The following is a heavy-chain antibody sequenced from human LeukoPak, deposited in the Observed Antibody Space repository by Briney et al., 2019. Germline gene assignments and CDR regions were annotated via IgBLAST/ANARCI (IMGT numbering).Heavy chain of an antibody. CDR3: ATRSGSYSGFAFDI. Sequence: SETLSLNCTVSGGSISSYYWSWIRQPPGKGLEWIGYIYYSGSTNCNPSLKSRVTISVDTSKNQFSLKLSSVTAADTAVYYCATRSGSYSGFAFDIWGQGTMVTVSS. V-gene: IGHV4-59*01. CDR2: IYYSGST. J-gene: IGHJ3*02. CDR1: GGSISSYY. D-gene: IGHD1-26*01.